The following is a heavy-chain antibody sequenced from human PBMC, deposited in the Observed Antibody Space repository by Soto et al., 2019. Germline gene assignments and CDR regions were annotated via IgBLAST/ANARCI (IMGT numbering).Heavy chain of an antibody. Sequence: ASVKVSCKASGGTFSSYAISWVRQAPGQGLEWMGGIIPIFGTANYAQKFQGRVTITADESTSTAYMELSSLRSEDTAVYYCARSLVGATTIYYYYYGMDVWGQGTTVTVSS. J-gene: IGHJ6*02. CDR2: IIPIFGTA. V-gene: IGHV1-69*13. CDR3: ARSLVGATTIYYYYYGMDV. D-gene: IGHD1-26*01. CDR1: GGTFSSYA.